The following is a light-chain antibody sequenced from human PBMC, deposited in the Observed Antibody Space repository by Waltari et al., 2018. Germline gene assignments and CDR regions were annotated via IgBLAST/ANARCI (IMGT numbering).Light chain of an antibody. CDR3: QQYYRIPRT. V-gene: IGKV4-1*01. CDR2: WAS. Sequence: DIVMTQSPDSLAVSLGERATINCKSSQSVLYNSNDKNYLAWYQKKPGQPPRLLIYWASTGESGVPERFSGSGSGTDFTLTISSLQAEDVAVYYCQQYYRIPRTFGQGTTVDIK. J-gene: IGKJ1*01. CDR1: QSVLYNSNDKNY.